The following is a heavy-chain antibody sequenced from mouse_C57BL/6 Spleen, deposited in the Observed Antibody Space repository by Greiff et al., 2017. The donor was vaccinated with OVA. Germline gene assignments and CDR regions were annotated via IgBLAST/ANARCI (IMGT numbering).Heavy chain of an antibody. CDR2: IYPGNSDT. CDR3: ARDPSDSGTRYFDV. Sequence: VQLQQSGTVLARPGASVKMSCKTSGYTFTSYWMHWVKQRPGQGLEWKGAIYPGNSDTSYNQKFKGKAKLTAVTSASTAYMELSSLTNEDSAVYYCARDPSDSGTRYFDVWGTGTTVTVSS. CDR1: GYTFTSYW. J-gene: IGHJ1*03. D-gene: IGHD2-1*01. V-gene: IGHV1-5*01.